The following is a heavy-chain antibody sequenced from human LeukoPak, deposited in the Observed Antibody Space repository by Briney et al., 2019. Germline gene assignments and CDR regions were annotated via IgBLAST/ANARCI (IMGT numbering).Heavy chain of an antibody. CDR1: GFIFRSYW. V-gene: IGHV3-74*01. D-gene: IGHD6-13*01. J-gene: IGHJ5*02. Sequence: GGSLRLSCAASGFIFRSYWMHWVRQAPGKGLVWVSRINTDGLTTIYADSVKGRFTISRDNAKNTLYLQMNSLRAEDTAVYYCARESGIAAALDLWGQGTLVTVSS. CDR3: ARESGIAAALDL. CDR2: INTDGLTT.